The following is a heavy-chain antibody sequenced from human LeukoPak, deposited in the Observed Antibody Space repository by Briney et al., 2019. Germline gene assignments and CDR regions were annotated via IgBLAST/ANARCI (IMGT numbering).Heavy chain of an antibody. CDR1: GFTFSGSA. Sequence: GGSLRLSCAASGFTFSGSAMHWVRQASGKGLGWVGRIRSKANSYATAYAASVKGRFTISRDDSKNTAYLQMNSLKTEDTAVYYCTRRLSSSGYYWGQGTLVTVSS. J-gene: IGHJ4*02. CDR3: TRRLSSSGYY. D-gene: IGHD3-22*01. V-gene: IGHV3-73*01. CDR2: IRSKANSYAT.